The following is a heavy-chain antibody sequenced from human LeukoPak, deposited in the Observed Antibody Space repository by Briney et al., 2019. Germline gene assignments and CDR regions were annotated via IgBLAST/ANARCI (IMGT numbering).Heavy chain of an antibody. CDR1: GFIISTYY. CDR3: ARERYCTTATCYVGVPFDY. D-gene: IGHD2-2*01. J-gene: IGHJ4*02. CDR2: IKQDGSEN. V-gene: IGHV3-7*01. Sequence: GGSLRLSCAASGFIISTYYMTWVRQAPGKGLEWVAGIKQDGSENYYVDSVKGRFTVSRDNSKNSLYLQMNSLRAEDTAVYFCARERYCTTATCYVGVPFDYWGQGTLVTVLS.